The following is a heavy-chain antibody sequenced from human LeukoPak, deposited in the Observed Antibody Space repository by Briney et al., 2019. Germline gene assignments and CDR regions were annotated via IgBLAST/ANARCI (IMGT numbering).Heavy chain of an antibody. CDR3: ARDRPQYYDFWSGYFDY. CDR2: IYSGGST. V-gene: IGHV3-66*02. J-gene: IGHJ4*02. D-gene: IGHD3-3*01. CDR1: GFTVSSNY. Sequence: PGGSLRLSCAASGFTVSSNYMSWVRQAPGKGLEWVSVIYSGGSTYYADSAKGRFTISRDNSRNTLYLQMNSLRAEDTAVYYCARDRPQYYDFWSGYFDYWGQGTLVTVSS.